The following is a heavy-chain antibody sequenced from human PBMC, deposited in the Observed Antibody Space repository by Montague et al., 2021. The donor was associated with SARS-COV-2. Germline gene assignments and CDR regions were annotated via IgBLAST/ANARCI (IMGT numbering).Heavy chain of an antibody. CDR1: GGSFSGYY. V-gene: IGHV4-34*01. J-gene: IGHJ6*03. CDR2: SNHSGGT. D-gene: IGHD6-25*01. Sequence: SETLSLTCAVYGGSFSGYYWSWIRRPPGKGLEWIGESNHSGGTNYNPALKGRVTISVDTSQSQFSLKLTSVTAADTAVYYCARGLSGSYSGGWVPVALFDFYYYMDVWAKGTTVTVSS. CDR3: ARGLSGSYSGGWVPVALFDFYYYMDV.